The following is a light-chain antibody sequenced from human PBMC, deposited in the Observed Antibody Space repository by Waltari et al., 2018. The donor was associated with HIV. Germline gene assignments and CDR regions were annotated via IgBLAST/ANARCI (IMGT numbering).Light chain of an antibody. CDR3: EAWDTSLTIV. CDR2: AND. Sequence: QSVLTQPPSVSAAPGQKVTISCSGSSSNIGTNYVSWYQQLPGTAPKLLIYANDKRASGVPDRFSGSKSGTSATLDITGLQTGDEADYYCEAWDTSLTIVFGGGTKVDVL. J-gene: IGLJ2*01. CDR1: SSNIGTNY. V-gene: IGLV1-51*01.